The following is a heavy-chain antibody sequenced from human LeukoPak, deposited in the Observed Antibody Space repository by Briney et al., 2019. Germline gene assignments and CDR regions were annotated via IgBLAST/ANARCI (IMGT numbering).Heavy chain of an antibody. D-gene: IGHD6-19*01. CDR2: ISSNGGSI. CDR3: ARDPSSGWYLKGWFDP. J-gene: IGHJ5*02. CDR1: GFTFSDYA. Sequence: GGSLRLSCAASGFTFSDYAMHWVRQAPGKELEYVSAISSNGGSIHYANSVKGRFTISRDNSKNTLYLQMDSLRAEDTAVYYCARDPSSGWYLKGWFDPWGQGTLVTVPS. V-gene: IGHV3-64*01.